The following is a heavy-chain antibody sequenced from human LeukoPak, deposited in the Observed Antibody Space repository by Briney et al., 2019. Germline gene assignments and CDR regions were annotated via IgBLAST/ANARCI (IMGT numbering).Heavy chain of an antibody. CDR2: IRYEGSNK. CDR1: GFTFSSYG. D-gene: IGHD5-24*01. Sequence: GGSRRLSCAASGFTFSSYGMQWVRQAPGKGRGGVGFIRYEGSNKYYADSVKGRFTICRDNSKTTPYLQMNSPRAEATAVYYWAASIDGSRLRRFDYWGQGTLVTVSS. V-gene: IGHV3-30*02. CDR3: AASIDGSRLRRFDY. J-gene: IGHJ4*02.